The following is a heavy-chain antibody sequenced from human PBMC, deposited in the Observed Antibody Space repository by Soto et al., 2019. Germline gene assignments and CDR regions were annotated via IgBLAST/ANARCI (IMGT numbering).Heavy chain of an antibody. Sequence: QVQLVQSGAEVKKPGASVKVSCTASGYTFTSYGISWVRQAPGQGLEWMGWISAYNGDRNYAQKFQDRVTLTTDTSTSTAYMELRSLRSDDTAVYYCARDQFRYFDWRVQESDYYYYYGMDVWGQGTTVTVSS. CDR3: ARDQFRYFDWRVQESDYYYYYGMDV. D-gene: IGHD3-9*01. V-gene: IGHV1-18*01. CDR2: ISAYNGDR. CDR1: GYTFTSYG. J-gene: IGHJ6*02.